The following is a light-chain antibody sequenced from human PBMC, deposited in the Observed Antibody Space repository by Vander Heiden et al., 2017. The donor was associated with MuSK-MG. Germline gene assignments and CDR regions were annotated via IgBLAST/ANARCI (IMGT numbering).Light chain of an antibody. CDR1: QSVSSY. J-gene: IGKJ3*01. CDR3: QQRSNWPT. V-gene: IGKV3-11*01. CDR2: DAS. Sequence: EIVLTQSPATLSLSPGERATLSCSASQSVSSYLAWYQQKPGQAPRLLIYDASNRATGIPARFSGSGSGTDFTLTISSLEPEYVAVYYCQQRSNWPTFGPGTKVDIK.